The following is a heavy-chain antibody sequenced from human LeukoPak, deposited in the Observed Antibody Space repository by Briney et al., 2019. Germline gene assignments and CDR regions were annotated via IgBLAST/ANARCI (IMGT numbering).Heavy chain of an antibody. CDR2: INPSGGST. J-gene: IGHJ6*02. V-gene: IGHV1-46*01. D-gene: IGHD2-8*01. CDR3: AREDVVLVDAVRYYYYGMDV. CDR1: GYNFISYY. Sequence: ASVKVSCKASGYNFISYYMHWVRQAPGQGLEWMGIINPSGGSTSYAQKFQDRVTMTRDTSTSTVYMELSSLKSEDTAVYYCAREDVVLVDAVRYYYYGMDVWGQGTMVTVFS.